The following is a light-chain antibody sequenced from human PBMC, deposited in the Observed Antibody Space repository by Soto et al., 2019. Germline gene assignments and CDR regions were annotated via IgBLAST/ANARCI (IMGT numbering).Light chain of an antibody. J-gene: IGKJ4*01. CDR3: QQRGNWPLT. Sequence: EIVLTQSPATLSLSPGGSATLSCRASQSVRNFLAWYQQKPGQAPRLLIYDASNRATGIPARFSGSGSGTDFTLTISSLEPEDFAVYYCQQRGNWPLTFGGGTKVEIK. V-gene: IGKV3-11*01. CDR1: QSVRNF. CDR2: DAS.